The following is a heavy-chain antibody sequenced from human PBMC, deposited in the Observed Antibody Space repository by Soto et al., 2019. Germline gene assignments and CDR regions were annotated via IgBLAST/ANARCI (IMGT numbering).Heavy chain of an antibody. CDR3: AKDDIEGVYYYGSGSYPNWFDP. V-gene: IGHV3-23*01. D-gene: IGHD3-10*01. J-gene: IGHJ5*02. Sequence: GGSLRLSCAASGFTFSSYAMSWVRQAPGKGLEWVSAISGSGGSTYYADSVKGRFTISRDNSKNTLYLQMNSLRAEDTAEYYCAKDDIEGVYYYGSGSYPNWFDPWGQGTLVTVSS. CDR2: ISGSGGST. CDR1: GFTFSSYA.